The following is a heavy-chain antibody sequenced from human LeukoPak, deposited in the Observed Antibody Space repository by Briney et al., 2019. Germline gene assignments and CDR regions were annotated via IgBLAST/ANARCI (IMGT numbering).Heavy chain of an antibody. J-gene: IGHJ6*02. D-gene: IGHD2-2*01. V-gene: IGHV3-53*01. CDR3: ARVQAAMSLYYYSMDV. Sequence: PGGSLRLSCAASGFTVSSNYMSWVRQAPGKGLEWVSVIYSGGSTYYADSVKGRFTISRDNSKNTLYLQMNSLRAEDTAVYYCARVQAAMSLYYYSMDVWGQGTTVTVSS. CDR1: GFTVSSNY. CDR2: IYSGGST.